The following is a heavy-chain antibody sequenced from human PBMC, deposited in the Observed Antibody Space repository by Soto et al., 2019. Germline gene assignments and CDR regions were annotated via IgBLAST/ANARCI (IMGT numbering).Heavy chain of an antibody. D-gene: IGHD3-9*01. CDR2: ISGSGGST. CDR3: AKNVWGITIFGGMDV. V-gene: IGHV3-23*01. J-gene: IGHJ6*02. CDR1: GFTFRSYA. Sequence: EVQLLESGGGLVQPGGSLRLSCAASGFTFRSYAMSWVRQAPGKGLEWVSAISGSGGSTYYADSVKGRFTISRDNSKNTLYLQMNSLRAEDTAVYYCAKNVWGITIFGGMDVWGQGTTVTVSS.